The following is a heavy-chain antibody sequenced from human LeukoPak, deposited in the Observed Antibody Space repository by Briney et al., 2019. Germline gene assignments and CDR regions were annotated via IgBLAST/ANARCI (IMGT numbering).Heavy chain of an antibody. V-gene: IGHV3-48*04. D-gene: IGHD3-10*02. J-gene: IGHJ6*04. Sequence: GGTLRLSCAASGFTFSSYGMNWVRQAPGKGLEWVSYISSSGSTIYYADSVKGRFTISRDNAKNSLYLQMNSLRAEDTAVYYCAELGITMIGGVWGKGTTVTVSS. CDR1: GFTFSSYG. CDR2: ISSSGSTI. CDR3: AELGITMIGGV.